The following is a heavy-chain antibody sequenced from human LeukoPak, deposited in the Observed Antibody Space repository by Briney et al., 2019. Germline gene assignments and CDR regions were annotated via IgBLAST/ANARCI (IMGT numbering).Heavy chain of an antibody. Sequence: GGSLRLSCAASGFTFNIYAMSWVRQAPGKGLEWVSTIRGSDGYTYYADSVKGRFTISRDNSKNTLYLQMNSLRAEDTAVYYCATGRSDPNLVLDYWGQGTLVTVSS. V-gene: IGHV3-23*01. J-gene: IGHJ4*02. CDR3: ATGRSDPNLVLDY. CDR1: GFTFNIYA. D-gene: IGHD2-8*02. CDR2: IRGSDGYT.